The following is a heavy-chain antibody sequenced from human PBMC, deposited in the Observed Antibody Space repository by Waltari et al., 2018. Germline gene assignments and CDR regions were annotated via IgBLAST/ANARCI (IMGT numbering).Heavy chain of an antibody. CDR3: VRDSATDTSGYWGY. CDR1: GYTFSNYG. CDR2: ISDYIDNR. D-gene: IGHD3-22*01. V-gene: IGHV1-18*01. Sequence: QVQLVQSGPEVKKPGASVKVSCKTSGYTFSNYGITWVRQAPGHGLEWRGWISDYIDNRNYGRTVQGRVTMTTDTSTGTAYMELSRLRSDDTAVYYCVRDSATDTSGYWGYWGQGTLVSVSS. J-gene: IGHJ4*02.